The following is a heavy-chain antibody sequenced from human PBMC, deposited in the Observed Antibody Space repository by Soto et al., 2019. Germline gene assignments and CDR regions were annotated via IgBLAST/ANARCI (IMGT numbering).Heavy chain of an antibody. Sequence: SETLSLTCTVSGGSISSSSYYWGWIRQPPGKGLEWIGSIYYSGSTYYNPSLKSRVTISVDTSKNQFSLKLSSVTAADTAVYYCARQDYDILTGYRNNFDYWGQGTLVTVSS. CDR1: GGSISSSSYY. CDR2: IYYSGST. D-gene: IGHD3-9*01. J-gene: IGHJ4*02. CDR3: ARQDYDILTGYRNNFDY. V-gene: IGHV4-39*01.